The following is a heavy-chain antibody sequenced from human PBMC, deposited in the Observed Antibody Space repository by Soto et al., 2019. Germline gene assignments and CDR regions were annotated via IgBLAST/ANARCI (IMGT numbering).Heavy chain of an antibody. Sequence: QVQLVQSGAEVKKPGSSVKVSCKASGGTFSSHAISWVRQAPGQGLEWMGGLIPIFGTANYAQKFQGRVTITADESTNTAYMDLSSLRSEDTAVYCCASPDAYKGYYNGMDVWGQGTTVTVSS. V-gene: IGHV1-69*12. CDR3: ASPDAYKGYYNGMDV. CDR1: GGTFSSHA. J-gene: IGHJ6*02. CDR2: LIPIFGTA. D-gene: IGHD1-1*01.